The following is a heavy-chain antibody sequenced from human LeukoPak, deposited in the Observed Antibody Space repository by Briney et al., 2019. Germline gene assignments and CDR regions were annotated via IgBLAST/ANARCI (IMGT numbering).Heavy chain of an antibody. Sequence: GGSLRLFCAASGFTVSSNYMSWVRQAPGKGLEWVSVIYSGGSTYYADSVKGRFTISRDNSKNTLYLQMNSLRAEDTAVYYCARFGGEFSFDYWGQGTLVTVSS. CDR1: GFTVSSNY. D-gene: IGHD3-16*01. CDR3: ARFGGEFSFDY. J-gene: IGHJ4*02. CDR2: IYSGGST. V-gene: IGHV3-66*01.